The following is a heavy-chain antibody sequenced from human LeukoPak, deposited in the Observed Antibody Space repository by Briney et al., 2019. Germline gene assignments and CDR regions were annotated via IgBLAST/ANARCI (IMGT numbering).Heavy chain of an antibody. CDR1: GYTLTELS. Sequence: ASVKVSCKVSGYTLTELSMHWVRQAPGKGLEWMGGFDPEDGETIYAKKFQGRVTMTEDTSTDTAYMELSSLRSGDTAVYYCATASVGAQHAFDIWGQGTMVTVSS. CDR3: ATASVGAQHAFDI. D-gene: IGHD1-26*01. CDR2: FDPEDGET. J-gene: IGHJ3*02. V-gene: IGHV1-24*01.